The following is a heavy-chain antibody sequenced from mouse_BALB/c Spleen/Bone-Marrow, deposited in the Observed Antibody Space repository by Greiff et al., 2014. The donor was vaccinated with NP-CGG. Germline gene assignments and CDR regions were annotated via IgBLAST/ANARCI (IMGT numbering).Heavy chain of an antibody. Sequence: EVQGVESGGGLVKPGGSLKLSCAASGFTFSSYAMSWARQTPEKRLEWVATISSGGSYTYYPDSVKGRFTISRDNAKNTLYLQMSSLRSEDTAMYYCARKSYYDYDGRPWFAYWGQGTLVTVSA. D-gene: IGHD2-4*01. J-gene: IGHJ3*01. V-gene: IGHV5-9-3*01. CDR2: ISSGGSYT. CDR1: GFTFSSYA. CDR3: ARKSYYDYDGRPWFAY.